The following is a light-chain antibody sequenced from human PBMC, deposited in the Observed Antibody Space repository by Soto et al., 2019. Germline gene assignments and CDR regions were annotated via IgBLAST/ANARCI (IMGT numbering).Light chain of an antibody. Sequence: QSALTQPASVSGSPGQSITISCTGTSSDVGGYDYVSWHQQHPGKAPKLMIYDVNNRPSGVSDRFSGSKSGNTASLTISGLQAEGEADYYCSSYTSSTSVVFGGGTKLTVL. J-gene: IGLJ2*01. CDR3: SSYTSSTSVV. CDR2: DVN. V-gene: IGLV2-14*01. CDR1: SSDVGGYDY.